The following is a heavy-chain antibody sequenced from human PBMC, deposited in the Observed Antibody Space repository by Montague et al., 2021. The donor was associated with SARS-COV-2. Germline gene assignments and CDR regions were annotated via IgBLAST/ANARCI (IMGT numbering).Heavy chain of an antibody. CDR3: ARGMGGSYLYYFDY. Sequence: SETLSLTCTVSGGSISSYSWSWIRQPPGKGLEWIGYIYYSGSTNXNPSLKSRVTILVDMSKNQFSLKLSSVTAADTAVYYCARGMGGSYLYYFDYWGQGTLVTVSS. D-gene: IGHD1-26*01. V-gene: IGHV4-59*01. CDR2: IYYSGST. CDR1: GGSISSYS. J-gene: IGHJ4*02.